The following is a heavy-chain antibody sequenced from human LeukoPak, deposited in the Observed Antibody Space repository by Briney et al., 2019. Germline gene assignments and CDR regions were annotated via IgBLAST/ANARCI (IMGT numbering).Heavy chain of an antibody. CDR3: ARDGYYDSSGYYYAGPRRYFDY. Sequence: PSETLSLTCAVYGGSFSGYYWSWIRQPPGKGLEWIGEINHSGSTNYNPSLKSRVTISVDTSKNQFSLKLSSVTAADTAVYYCARDGYYDSSGYYYAGPRRYFDYWGQGTLVTVSS. CDR1: GGSFSGYY. CDR2: INHSGST. V-gene: IGHV4-34*01. D-gene: IGHD3-22*01. J-gene: IGHJ4*02.